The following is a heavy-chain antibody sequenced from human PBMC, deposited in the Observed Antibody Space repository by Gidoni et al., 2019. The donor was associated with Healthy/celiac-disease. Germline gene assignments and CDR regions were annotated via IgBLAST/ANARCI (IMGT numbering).Heavy chain of an antibody. J-gene: IGHJ4*02. Sequence: RQAPGKGLEWVSYISSSSSTIYYADSVKVRFTISRDNAKNSLYLQMNSLRDEDTAVYYCARSNPIYSSSSGIDYWGQGTLVTVSS. CDR2: ISSSSSTI. V-gene: IGHV3-48*02. CDR3: ARSNPIYSSSSGIDY. D-gene: IGHD6-6*01.